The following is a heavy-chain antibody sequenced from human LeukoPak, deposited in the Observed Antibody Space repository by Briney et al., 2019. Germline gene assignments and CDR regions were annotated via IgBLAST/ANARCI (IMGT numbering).Heavy chain of an antibody. V-gene: IGHV1-3*01. D-gene: IGHD2-2*01. CDR2: INAGNGNT. Sequence: ASVTVSCTASGYTFTSYAMHWVRQAPGQRLEWMGWINAGNGNTKYSQKFQGRVTITRDTSASTAYMELSSLRSEDTAVYYCARGDIVVVPATPSGFDPWGQGTLVTVSS. CDR1: GYTFTSYA. CDR3: ARGDIVVVPATPSGFDP. J-gene: IGHJ5*02.